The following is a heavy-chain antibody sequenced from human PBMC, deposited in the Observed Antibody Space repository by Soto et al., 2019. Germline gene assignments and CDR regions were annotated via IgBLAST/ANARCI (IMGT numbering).Heavy chain of an antibody. D-gene: IGHD5-12*01. CDR3: ASSPDVEMATMGDY. CDR1: GGTFSSYA. J-gene: IGHJ4*02. V-gene: IGHV1-69*12. CDR2: IIPIFGTA. Sequence: QVQLVQSGAEVKKPGSSVKVSCKASGGTFSSYAISWVRQAPGQGLEWMGGIIPIFGTANYAQKFQGRVTITADESTSTDYMELSSLRSEDTAVYYCASSPDVEMATMGDYWGQGTLVTVSS.